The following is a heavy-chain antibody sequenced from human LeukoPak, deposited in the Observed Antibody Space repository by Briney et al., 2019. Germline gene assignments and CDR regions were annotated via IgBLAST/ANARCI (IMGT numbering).Heavy chain of an antibody. V-gene: IGHV3-64*04. J-gene: IGHJ4*02. D-gene: IGHD3-3*01. CDR3: ARGGNYDFWSGYYTAIDY. Sequence: SGGSLRLSCSASGSTFSSYAMHWVRQAPGKGLEYVSAISSNGGSTYYADSVKGRFTISRDNAKNSLYLQMNSLRDEDTAVYYCARGGNYDFWSGYYTAIDYRGQGTLVTVSS. CDR1: GSTFSSYA. CDR2: ISSNGGST.